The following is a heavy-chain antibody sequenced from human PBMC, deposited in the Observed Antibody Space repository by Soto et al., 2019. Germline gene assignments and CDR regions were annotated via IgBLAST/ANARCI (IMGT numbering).Heavy chain of an antibody. CDR3: ARGLDQPPVGLYFDT. CDR1: GGTFNSYL. J-gene: IGHJ4*02. D-gene: IGHD2-2*01. Sequence: VQLVQSGAEVKNPGSSVKVSYKTSGGTFNSYLIDWVRQAPGQGPEWMGGIIPAFGTAKYAQKFQGRVTITADKSTTTAYMELRTLTSEDTAVYYCARGLDQPPVGLYFDTWGQGTLVTVSS. V-gene: IGHV1-69*06. CDR2: IIPAFGTA.